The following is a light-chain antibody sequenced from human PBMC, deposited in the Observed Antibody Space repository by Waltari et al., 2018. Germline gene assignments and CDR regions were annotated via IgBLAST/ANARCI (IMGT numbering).Light chain of an antibody. CDR1: QGISNS. Sequence: DIQITQSPSSLSASVGDRVTITCRASQGISNSLAWYQQKPGKAPKLLLYAASRLESGVPSRFSGSGSGTDYTLTISSLQPEDFATYYCQQYYSTLMYTFGQGTKLEIK. CDR3: QQYYSTLMYT. CDR2: AAS. V-gene: IGKV1-NL1*01. J-gene: IGKJ2*01.